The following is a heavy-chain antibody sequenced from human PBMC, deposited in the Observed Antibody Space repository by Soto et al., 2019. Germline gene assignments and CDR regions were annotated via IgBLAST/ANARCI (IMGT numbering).Heavy chain of an antibody. J-gene: IGHJ6*02. V-gene: IGHV3-15*07. Sequence: EVQLVESGGGLVKPGGSLRLSCAASGFTFSNAWMNWVRQAPGKGLEWVGRIKSKTDGGTTDYAAPVKGRFTISRDDSKNTLYLQMNSLKTEDTAVYYCTTDSIAAAETQYYYYYYGMDVWDQGTTVTVSS. CDR2: IKSKTDGGTT. CDR1: GFTFSNAW. D-gene: IGHD6-13*01. CDR3: TTDSIAAAETQYYYYYYGMDV.